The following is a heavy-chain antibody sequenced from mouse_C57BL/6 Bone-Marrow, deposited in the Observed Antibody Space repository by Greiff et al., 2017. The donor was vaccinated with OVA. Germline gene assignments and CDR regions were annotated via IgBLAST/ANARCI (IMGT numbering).Heavy chain of an antibody. CDR3: ASWYEGAY. Sequence: QVQLQQSGAELARPGASVKLSCKASGYTFTSYGISWVKQRTGQGLEWIGEIYPRSGNTYYNEKFKGKATLTADKSSSTAYMELRSLTSEDSAVYFCASWYEGAYWGQGTLVTVSA. D-gene: IGHD1-1*02. V-gene: IGHV1-81*01. J-gene: IGHJ3*01. CDR2: IYPRSGNT. CDR1: GYTFTSYG.